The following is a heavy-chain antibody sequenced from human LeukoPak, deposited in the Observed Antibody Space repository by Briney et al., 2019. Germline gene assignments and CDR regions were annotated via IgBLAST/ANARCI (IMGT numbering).Heavy chain of an antibody. Sequence: PGGSLRLSCAASGFTFSSYGMHWVRQAPGKGLEWVAVISYDGSDINYAESVKGRFTISRDNSKNTLYLQMNSLRAEDTAVYYCAKDQYFVTGYYSHMDVWGKGTTVTIS. V-gene: IGHV3-30*18. J-gene: IGHJ6*03. CDR3: AKDQYFVTGYYSHMDV. CDR1: GFTFSSYG. D-gene: IGHD2-21*02. CDR2: ISYDGSDI.